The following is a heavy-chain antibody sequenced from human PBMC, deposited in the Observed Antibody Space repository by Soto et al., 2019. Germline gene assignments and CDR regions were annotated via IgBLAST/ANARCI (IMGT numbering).Heavy chain of an antibody. CDR1: GFTFSHAW. V-gene: IGHV3-15*07. CDR3: TRRIAVAGTYYFDY. J-gene: IGHJ4*02. D-gene: IGHD6-19*01. Sequence: LLVESGGGFVQPGGSLRLSCVASGFTFSHAWMDWVRQAPGKGREWVGRIKSISDGETTNYAASVAGRFTISRDDSKNTLFLHVNGLKTEDTGVYYCTRRIAVAGTYYFDYWGQGTLVTVSS. CDR2: IKSISDGETT.